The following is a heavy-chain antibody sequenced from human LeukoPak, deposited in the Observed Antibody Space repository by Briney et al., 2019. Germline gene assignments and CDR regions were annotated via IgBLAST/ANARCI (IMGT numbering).Heavy chain of an antibody. D-gene: IGHD3-22*01. CDR2: IYYSGST. J-gene: IGHJ5*02. Sequence: SEPLSLTCTVSGGSISSSSYYWGWIRQPPGKGLEWIESIYYSGSTYYTPSLKSRVTISVDTSKNQFSLKLSSVTAADTAVYYCARHEIDSSGYYYEFNWFDPWGQGTLVTVSS. CDR3: ARHEIDSSGYYYEFNWFDP. CDR1: GGSISSSSYY. V-gene: IGHV4-39*01.